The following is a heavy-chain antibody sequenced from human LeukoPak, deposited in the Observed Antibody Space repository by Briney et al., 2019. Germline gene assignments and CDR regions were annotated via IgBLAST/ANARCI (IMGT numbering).Heavy chain of an antibody. CDR1: RGTFSGYD. V-gene: IGHV1-69*05. CDR2: IIPIFGTA. D-gene: IGHD6-6*01. CDR3: ARSYRSSSRGGYYFDN. J-gene: IGHJ4*02. Sequence: SVKVSCKASRGTFSGYDISWVRQAPGQGLEWMGGIIPIFGTANYARKFQGRVTITTDESTSTVYMALSSLRSEDTAVYYCARSYRSSSRGGYYFDNWGQGTLVTVSS.